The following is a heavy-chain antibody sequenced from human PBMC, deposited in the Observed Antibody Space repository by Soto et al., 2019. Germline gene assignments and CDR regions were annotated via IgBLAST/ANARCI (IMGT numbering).Heavy chain of an antibody. CDR3: ASLYGGTDRVDY. D-gene: IGHD4-17*01. CDR1: GGSISSGGYS. CDR2: FSHSGSA. Sequence: QLQLQESGAGLVKPSQTLSLTCAVSGGSISSGGYSWSWIRQPPGKGLEWIGYFSHSGSAHYNPSLESRVTISVDRSKTQFSLKLSSVTAADTAVYYCASLYGGTDRVDYWGQGTLVTVSS. V-gene: IGHV4-30-2*01. J-gene: IGHJ4*02.